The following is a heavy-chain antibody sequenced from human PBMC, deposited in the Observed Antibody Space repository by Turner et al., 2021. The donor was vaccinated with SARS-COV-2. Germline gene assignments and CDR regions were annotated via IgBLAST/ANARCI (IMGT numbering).Heavy chain of an antibody. CDR2: FDPEDAET. D-gene: IGHD3-10*01. J-gene: IGHJ4*02. CDR1: GYTLIELS. Sequence: QVQLVQSGAEVKKPGASVKVSCKVSGYTLIELSMHWVRQAPGKGLEWMGGFDPEDAETIYAQKFQGRVTMTEDTSTDTAYMELSSLRSEDTDVYYCASSFSVRGVKGDFDYWGQGTLVTVSS. CDR3: ASSFSVRGVKGDFDY. V-gene: IGHV1-24*01.